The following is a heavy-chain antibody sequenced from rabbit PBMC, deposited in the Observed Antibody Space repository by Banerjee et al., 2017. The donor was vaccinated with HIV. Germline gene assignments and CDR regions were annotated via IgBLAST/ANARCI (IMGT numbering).Heavy chain of an antibody. CDR3: ARDLAGVIGWNFNL. V-gene: IGHV1S40*01. Sequence: QSLEESGGGLVQPGGSLTLSCKASGFDFSSYYMSWVRQAPGKGLEWIGGINSNTGNTVYASWAKGPFTISKTSSTTVTLQMTSLTAADTATYFCARDLAGVIGWNFNLWGQGTLVTVS. J-gene: IGHJ4*01. D-gene: IGHD4-1*01. CDR1: GFDFSSYY. CDR2: INSNTGNT.